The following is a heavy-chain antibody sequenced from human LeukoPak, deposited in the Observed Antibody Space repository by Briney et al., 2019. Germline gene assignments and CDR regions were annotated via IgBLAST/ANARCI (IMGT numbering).Heavy chain of an antibody. V-gene: IGHV1-8*01. CDR2: MNPNSGNT. J-gene: IGHJ6*03. D-gene: IGHD3-22*01. CDR3: AKDKKEATMIVVVLPTMDV. Sequence: GASVKVSCKASGYTFTSYDINWVRQATGQGLEWMGWMNPNSGNTGYAQKFQGRVTMTRNTSISTAYMELSSLRSEDTAVYYCAKDKKEATMIVVVLPTMDVWGKGTTVTVSS. CDR1: GYTFTSYD.